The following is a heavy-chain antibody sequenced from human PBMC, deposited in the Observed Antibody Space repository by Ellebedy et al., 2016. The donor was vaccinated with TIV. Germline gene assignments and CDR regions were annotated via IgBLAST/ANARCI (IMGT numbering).Heavy chain of an antibody. V-gene: IGHV3-53*01. CDR1: GFTVSSNY. D-gene: IGHD3-16*01. Sequence: GESLKISXAASGFTVSSNYMSWVRQAPGKGLEWVSVIYSDLTTYYADSVKGRFTISRDNSKNTLYLQMNSLRAEDTAVYYCAKVGGETYYDYVWGSFVSDYWGQGTLVTVSS. J-gene: IGHJ4*02. CDR3: AKVGGETYYDYVWGSFVSDY. CDR2: IYSDLTT.